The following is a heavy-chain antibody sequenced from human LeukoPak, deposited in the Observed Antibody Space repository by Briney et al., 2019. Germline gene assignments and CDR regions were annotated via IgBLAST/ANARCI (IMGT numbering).Heavy chain of an antibody. V-gene: IGHV3-48*04. CDR3: ARDPGRGGRAVMDY. D-gene: IGHD3-16*01. Sequence: PGGSLRLSCAASGFTFSNYNTKWVRQAPGKGLEWVSYISRSSSTIYYADSVKGRFTISRDNAKNSLSLEMNSLRAEDTAVYYCARDPGRGGRAVMDYWGQGTLVTVSS. CDR1: GFTFSNYN. CDR2: ISRSSSTI. J-gene: IGHJ4*02.